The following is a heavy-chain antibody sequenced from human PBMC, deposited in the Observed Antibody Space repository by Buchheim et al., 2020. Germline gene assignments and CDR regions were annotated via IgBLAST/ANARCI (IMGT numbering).Heavy chain of an antibody. V-gene: IGHV4-34*01. Sequence: QVQLQQWGAGLLKPSETLSLTCAVYGGSFSGYSWSWIRQSPGKGLEWIGEINHSGNTNYNPSLKSRVTISVDTSKNQFSLHLSSVTAADTAVYYCASRVRAYYYDSSGSSWYYFDYWGQGTL. D-gene: IGHD3-22*01. CDR3: ASRVRAYYYDSSGSSWYYFDY. CDR2: INHSGNT. CDR1: GGSFSGYS. J-gene: IGHJ4*02.